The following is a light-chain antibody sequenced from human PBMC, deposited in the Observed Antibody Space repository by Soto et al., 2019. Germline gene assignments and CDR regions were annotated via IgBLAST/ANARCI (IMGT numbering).Light chain of an antibody. V-gene: IGKV3D-15*01. Sequence: EIVLTQSPGTLSLSPGERATFSCMASQSVSSSYIAWYQQKRGQAPRRLIYGASSRASGIPARFSGSGSGTEFTLTISSLQSEDFAVYYCHQYDNWPKTFGQGTRLEIK. CDR2: GAS. CDR3: HQYDNWPKT. J-gene: IGKJ5*01. CDR1: QSVSSSY.